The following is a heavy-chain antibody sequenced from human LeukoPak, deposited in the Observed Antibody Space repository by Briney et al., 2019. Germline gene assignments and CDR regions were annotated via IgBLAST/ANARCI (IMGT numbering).Heavy chain of an antibody. V-gene: IGHV4-34*01. CDR1: GGSFSGYY. D-gene: IGHD5-18*01. J-gene: IGHJ3*02. Sequence: SETLSLTCAVYGGSFSGYYWSWIRQPPGKGLEWIGEINHSGSTNYNPSLKSRVTISVDTSKNQFSLKLSSVTAADTAVYYCARARYSHGWKGAFDIWGQGTMVTVSS. CDR2: INHSGST. CDR3: ARARYSHGWKGAFDI.